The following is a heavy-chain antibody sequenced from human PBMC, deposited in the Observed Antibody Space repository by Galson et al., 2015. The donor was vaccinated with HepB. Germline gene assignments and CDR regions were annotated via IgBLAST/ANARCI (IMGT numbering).Heavy chain of an antibody. CDR2: ISSSSSTI. V-gene: IGHV3-48*01. D-gene: IGHD4-23*01. CDR1: GFTFSSYS. J-gene: IGHJ4*02. Sequence: SLRLSCAASGFTFSSYSMNWVRQAPGKGLEWVSYISSSSSTIYYADSVKGRFTFSRDNAKISLYLHMNSLRAEDTAVYYCARDLATVVNLFDCWGQGTLVTVSS. CDR3: ARDLATVVNLFDC.